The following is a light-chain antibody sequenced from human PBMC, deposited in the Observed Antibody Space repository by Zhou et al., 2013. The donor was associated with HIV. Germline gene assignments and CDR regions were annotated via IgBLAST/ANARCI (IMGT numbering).Light chain of an antibody. CDR2: KAS. J-gene: IGKJ1*01. Sequence: DIQMTQSPSTLSSYVGDRVTITCRASQSISSWLAWYQQKPGKAPKVLIYKASRLQSGVPSRFSGSGSGTEFTLTISCLQSEDFATYYCQQYYSFPWTFGQGTKVEIK. V-gene: IGKV1-5*03. CDR1: QSISSW. CDR3: QQYYSFPWT.